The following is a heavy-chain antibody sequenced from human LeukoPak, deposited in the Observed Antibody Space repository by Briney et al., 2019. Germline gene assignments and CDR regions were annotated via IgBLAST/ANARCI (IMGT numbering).Heavy chain of an antibody. CDR3: ARGPSRSCSWFDFYY. V-gene: IGHV3-48*03. D-gene: IGHD6-13*01. Sequence: GGSLRLSCAATGFTFSGYEMNWVGQAPGKGLEWVSYISSSGSTIYYADSVKGRFTISRDNAKNSLYLQMNSLRAEDTACYYCARGPSRSCSWFDFYYRGQGTLVTVSS. CDR1: GFTFSGYE. J-gene: IGHJ4*02. CDR2: ISSSGSTI.